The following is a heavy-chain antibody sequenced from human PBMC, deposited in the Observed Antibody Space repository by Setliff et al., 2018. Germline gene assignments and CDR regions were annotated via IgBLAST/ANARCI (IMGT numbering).Heavy chain of an antibody. CDR1: GGSFSAYY. Sequence: SETLSLTCTVYGGSFSAYYWSWIRQPPGKGLEWIGEISHGGGTNYNPSLKSRVTISIDTSKNLVSLKLTSVTAADTAVYYCATGDVYDSSAFFSDWFDPWGQGTLVTVSS. D-gene: IGHD3-22*01. CDR3: ATGDVYDSSAFFSDWFDP. CDR2: ISHGGGT. J-gene: IGHJ5*02. V-gene: IGHV4-34*01.